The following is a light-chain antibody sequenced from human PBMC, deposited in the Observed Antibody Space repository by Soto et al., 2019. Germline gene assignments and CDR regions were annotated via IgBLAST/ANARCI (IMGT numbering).Light chain of an antibody. CDR1: QSVLYNSNNKNY. J-gene: IGKJ5*01. CDR3: QQFYTTPIT. V-gene: IGKV4-1*01. CDR2: WAS. Sequence: DIVMTQSPDSLAVSLGERATINCKSSQSVLYNSNNKNYLAWYQQKPGQSPKLLIYWASTRESGVPDRFSGSGSGTDFTLTISRLQAEDVAVYYCQQFYTTPITFSQGTRLEIK.